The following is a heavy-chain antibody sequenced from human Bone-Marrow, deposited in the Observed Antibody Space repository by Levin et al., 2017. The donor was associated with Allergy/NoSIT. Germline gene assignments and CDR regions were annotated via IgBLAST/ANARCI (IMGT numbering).Heavy chain of an antibody. J-gene: IGHJ4*02. CDR2: IIPVFGRI. CDR1: GNTFSYYA. CDR3: ARSVVETTIWDFFDY. V-gene: IGHV1-69*01. Sequence: KISCKASGNTFSYYAFTWVRQAPGQGLEWMGGIIPVFGRINYAPKFQGRVTITADESTNTAYMEVTSLRSDDTALYYCARSVVETTIWDFFDYWGQGTLVTVSS. D-gene: IGHD2-21*02.